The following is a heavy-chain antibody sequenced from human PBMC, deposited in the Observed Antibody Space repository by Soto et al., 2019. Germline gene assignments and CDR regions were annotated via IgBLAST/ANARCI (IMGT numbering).Heavy chain of an antibody. CDR1: GGSITSSSHF. Sequence: SLTCSASGGSITSSSHFWGWVRQPPGKGLEWIGTIYFTGNTYYTPSLKSRLTMSIDTSKNEFSLRLNSVTAADTAVYYCAGQTFTIAAASYGRSNWFDPWGPGTLVTVPQ. J-gene: IGHJ5*02. V-gene: IGHV4-39*01. CDR2: IYFTGNT. CDR3: AGQTFTIAAASYGRSNWFDP. D-gene: IGHD6-25*01.